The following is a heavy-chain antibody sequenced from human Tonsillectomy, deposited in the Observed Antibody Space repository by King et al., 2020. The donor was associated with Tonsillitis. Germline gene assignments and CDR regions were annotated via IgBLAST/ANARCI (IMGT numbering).Heavy chain of an antibody. J-gene: IGHJ1*01. Sequence: VQLVESGGRLIQPGGSLRLSCAASGFTVSSNYMAWVRQAPGKGLEWVSIIYSGGSTYYANSVKGRFTISRDNSKNIVYLQMNTLRAEDTAVYYCARDHDKYFQNWGQGTMVTVSS. D-gene: IGHD3-22*01. CDR2: IYSGGST. CDR3: ARDHDKYFQN. V-gene: IGHV3-53*01. CDR1: GFTVSSNY.